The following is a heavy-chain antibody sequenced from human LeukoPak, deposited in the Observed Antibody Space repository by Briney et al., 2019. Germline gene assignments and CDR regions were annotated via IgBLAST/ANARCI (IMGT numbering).Heavy chain of an antibody. CDR3: ARHPNSNWDY. V-gene: IGHV3-7*03. J-gene: IGHJ4*02. CDR2: INEGGNEK. CDR1: GFTFRNYW. Sequence: GGSLRLSCAASGFTFRNYWMSWVRQVPGKGLEWVVNINEGGNEKNYVDSVKSRFTASRDNAQNSLYLQMNSLRVEDTAVYYCARHPNSNWDYWGQGTLVTVSS. D-gene: IGHD6-13*01.